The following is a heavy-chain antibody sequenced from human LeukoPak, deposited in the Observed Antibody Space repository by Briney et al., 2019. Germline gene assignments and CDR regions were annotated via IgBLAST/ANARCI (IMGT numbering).Heavy chain of an antibody. J-gene: IGHJ4*02. V-gene: IGHV4-31*03. CDR3: ARSLPRNDYFDY. Sequence: SETLSLTCTVSGGSISSGGYYWSWIRQHPGKGLEWIGYIYYSGSTYYNPSLKSRVTISVDTSKNQFSLKLSSVTAADTAVYYCARSLPRNDYFDYWGQGTLDTAS. D-gene: IGHD1-14*01. CDR2: IYYSGST. CDR1: GGSISSGGYY.